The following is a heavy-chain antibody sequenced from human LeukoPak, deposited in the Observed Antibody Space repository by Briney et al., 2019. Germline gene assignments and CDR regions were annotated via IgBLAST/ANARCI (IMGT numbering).Heavy chain of an antibody. CDR3: ARREARLRGNYFDY. CDR1: GGSISSYY. D-gene: IGHD4-17*01. J-gene: IGHJ4*02. Sequence: SETLSLTCTVSGGSISSYYWGWIRQPPGKGLEWIGSIYYSGSTYYNPSLKSRVTISVDTSKNQFSLKLSSVTAADTAVYYCARREARLRGNYFDYWGQGTLVTVSS. V-gene: IGHV4-39*01. CDR2: IYYSGST.